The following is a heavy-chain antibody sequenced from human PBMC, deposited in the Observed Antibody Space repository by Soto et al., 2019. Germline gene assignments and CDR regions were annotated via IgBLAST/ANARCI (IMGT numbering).Heavy chain of an antibody. CDR2: IYYSGST. CDR1: VGSFSSGGYY. CDR3: ARDYRYSGYDHFDY. V-gene: IGHV4-31*03. Sequence: QVQLQESGPGLVKPSQTLSLTCTFSVGSFSSGGYYWSWIRQHPGKGLEWIGYIYYSGSTYYNPSLKSRVTISVDTSKNQFSLKLSSVTAADTAVYYCARDYRYSGYDHFDYWGQGTLVTVSS. D-gene: IGHD5-12*01. J-gene: IGHJ4*02.